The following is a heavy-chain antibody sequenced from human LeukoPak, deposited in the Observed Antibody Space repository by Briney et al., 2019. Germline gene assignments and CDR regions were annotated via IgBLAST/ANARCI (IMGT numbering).Heavy chain of an antibody. Sequence: GGSLRLSCAASGFTFSSYAMHWVRQAPGKGLEWVAVISYDGSNKYYADSVKGRFTISSDNSKNTLYLQMNSLRAEDTAVYYCARRAGDYSHPYDYWGQGTLVTVSS. CDR3: ARRAGDYSHPYDY. CDR2: ISYDGSNK. V-gene: IGHV3-30*14. J-gene: IGHJ4*02. D-gene: IGHD3-22*01. CDR1: GFTFSSYA.